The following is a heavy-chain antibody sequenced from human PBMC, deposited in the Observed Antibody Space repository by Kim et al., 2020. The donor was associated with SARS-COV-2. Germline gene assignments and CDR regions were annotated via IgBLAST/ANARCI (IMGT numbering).Heavy chain of an antibody. CDR1: GFRFSSYA. CDR2: ITGSTGNT. J-gene: IGHJ4*02. D-gene: IGHD3-16*01. CDR3: AKGTGAWGSYYFDC. V-gene: IGHV3-23*01. Sequence: GGSLRLSCAASGFRFSSYAMNWVRQAPGKGLDWVSGITGSTGNTYYADSVKGRFTISRDNSKNTLYLQMNSLRAEDTALYYCAKGTGAWGSYYFDCWGQGTLGTVSS.